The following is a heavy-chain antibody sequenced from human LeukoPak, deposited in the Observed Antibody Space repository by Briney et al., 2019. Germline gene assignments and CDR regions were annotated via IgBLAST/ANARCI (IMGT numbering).Heavy chain of an antibody. CDR3: AKDFWSGEYYFDY. CDR1: GFTFSSYA. J-gene: IGHJ4*02. V-gene: IGHV3-23*01. D-gene: IGHD3-3*01. CDR2: ISGSGGST. Sequence: GGSLRLSCAASGFTFSSYAMSWVRQAPGKGLEWVSAISGSGGSTYYADSVKGRFTISRDNSKDTLYLQMNSLRAEDTAVYYCAKDFWSGEYYFDYWGQGTLVTVSS.